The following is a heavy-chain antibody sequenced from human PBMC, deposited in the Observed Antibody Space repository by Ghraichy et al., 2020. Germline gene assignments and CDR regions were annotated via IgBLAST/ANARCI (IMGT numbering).Heavy chain of an antibody. V-gene: IGHV3-48*01. Sequence: GGSLRLSCEASGFTFSHLAMNWVRQTPGKGLEWISYISNSGSTIYYAESVKGRFTISRDNAKNLLYLQMNVLRAEDTAVYYCVRDWDLDSWGQGTLVTVSS. CDR3: VRDWDLDS. CDR1: GFTFSHLA. CDR2: ISNSGSTI. D-gene: IGHD1-26*01. J-gene: IGHJ4*02.